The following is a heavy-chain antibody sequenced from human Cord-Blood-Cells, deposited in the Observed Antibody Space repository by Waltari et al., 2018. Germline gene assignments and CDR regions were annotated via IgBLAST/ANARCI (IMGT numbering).Heavy chain of an antibody. V-gene: IGHV1-58*01. J-gene: IGHJ4*02. CDR1: GFTFTSSA. CDR2: IVVGSGNT. D-gene: IGHD3-3*01. Sequence: QMQQVQSGPEVKKPGTSVKVSCKASGFTFTSSAVQWVRQARGQRLEWIGWIVVGSGNTNYAQKFQERVTITRDMSTSTAYMELSSLRSEDTAVYYCAASRFYTDFWSGPDYWGQGTLVTVSS. CDR3: AASRFYTDFWSGPDY.